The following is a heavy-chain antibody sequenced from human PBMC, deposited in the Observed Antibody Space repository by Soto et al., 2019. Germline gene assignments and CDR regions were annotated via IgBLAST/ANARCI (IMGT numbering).Heavy chain of an antibody. CDR1: AGTFRSYA. V-gene: IGHV1-69*06. J-gene: IGHJ6*02. Sequence: SVKVSCKAAAGTFRSYAMSWVRQAPGQGLEWMGGIIPMFGTPNYAQKFQGRVTITADKSTSTAYMELSSLRSEDTAVYYCARDSTYSSSSNYYYGMDVWGQGTTVTVSS. CDR3: ARDSTYSSSSNYYYGMDV. D-gene: IGHD6-6*01. CDR2: IIPMFGTP.